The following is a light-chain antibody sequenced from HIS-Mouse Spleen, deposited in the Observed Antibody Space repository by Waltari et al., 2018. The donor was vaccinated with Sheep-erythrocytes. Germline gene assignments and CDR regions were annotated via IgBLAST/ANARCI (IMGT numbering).Light chain of an antibody. V-gene: IGKV1-13*02. CDR2: DAS. CDR3: QQFNSYPQT. J-gene: IGKJ4*01. Sequence: AIQLTQSPPSLSASEGYRVTITCRASQGISSALAWYQQKPGKAPKLLIYDASSLESGVPSRFSGSGSGTDFTLTIISLQPEDFATYYCQQFNSYPQTFGGGTKVEIK. CDR1: QGISSA.